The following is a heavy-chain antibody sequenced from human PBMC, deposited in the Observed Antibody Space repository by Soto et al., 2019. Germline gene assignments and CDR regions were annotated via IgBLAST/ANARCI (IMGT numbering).Heavy chain of an antibody. CDR2: ISGSGGST. Sequence: PGGSLRLSCAASGFTFSSYAMSWVRQAPGKGLEWVSAISGSGGSTYYADSVKGRFTISRDNSKNTLYLQMNSLRAEDTAVYYCAKAKSSYDSSGYYYFDYWGQGTLVTVS. CDR3: AKAKSSYDSSGYYYFDY. D-gene: IGHD3-22*01. CDR1: GFTFSSYA. V-gene: IGHV3-23*01. J-gene: IGHJ4*02.